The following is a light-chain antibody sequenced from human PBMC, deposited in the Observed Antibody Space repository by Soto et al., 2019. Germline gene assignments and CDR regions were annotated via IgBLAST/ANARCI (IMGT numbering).Light chain of an antibody. J-gene: IGKJ1*01. CDR2: GAS. CDR3: QQYKNWPPWT. V-gene: IGKV3-15*01. CDR1: ENLNTN. Sequence: EIVMTQSPGTLSVSPGERATLSCRASENLNTNLAWYQQRPGQAPRLLIYGASTRATGVPARFTGSGSGTDFTLPISSLQFEDFAVYFCQQYKNWPPWTFGQGTKVDIK.